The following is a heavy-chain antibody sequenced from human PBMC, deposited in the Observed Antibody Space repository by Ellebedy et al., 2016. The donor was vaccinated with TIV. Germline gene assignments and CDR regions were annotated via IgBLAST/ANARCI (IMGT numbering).Heavy chain of an antibody. J-gene: IGHJ5*02. V-gene: IGHV1-18*01. CDR2: ISADSSNT. D-gene: IGHD4-17*01. Sequence: ASVKVSCKASGYTFSTYGFTWVRQAPGQGLEWMGWISADSSNTNYAQKVQGRVTITADTSMSTVYVELNSLRSEDTAVCYCARDRDGDPLDLWGQGTLVTVSS. CDR3: ARDRDGDPLDL. CDR1: GYTFSTYG.